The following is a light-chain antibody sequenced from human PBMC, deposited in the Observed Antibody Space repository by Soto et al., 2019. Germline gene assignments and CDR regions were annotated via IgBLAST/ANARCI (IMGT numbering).Light chain of an antibody. V-gene: IGLV2-14*01. CDR3: GSFRSSSTPYV. J-gene: IGLJ1*01. CDR2: GVS. Sequence: QSALTQPAFVSGSPGQSITISCSGTSSDVGGYDYVSWYQHHPGKAPKLIIYGVSYRPSEVPNRFSGAKSGNTASLTISGLQAEDEADYYCGSFRSSSTPYVLGTGTKVTVL. CDR1: SSDVGGYDY.